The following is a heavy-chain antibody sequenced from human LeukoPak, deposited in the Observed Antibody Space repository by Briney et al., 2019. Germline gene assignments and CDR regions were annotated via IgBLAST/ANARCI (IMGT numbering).Heavy chain of an antibody. Sequence: GGSLRLSCAASRFTFSSYGMRWVRQAPGKGLEWVAVISYDGSNKYYADSVKGRFTISRDNSKNTLYLQMNSLRAEDTAVYYSCIAVAGTHYGMDVWGQGTTVTVSS. V-gene: IGHV3-30*03. CDR1: RFTFSSYG. J-gene: IGHJ6*02. CDR2: ISYDGSNK. D-gene: IGHD6-19*01. CDR3: CIAVAGTHYGMDV.